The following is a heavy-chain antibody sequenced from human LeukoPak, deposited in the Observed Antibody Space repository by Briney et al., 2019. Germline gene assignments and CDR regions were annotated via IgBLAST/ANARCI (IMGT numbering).Heavy chain of an antibody. Sequence: SVKVSCKASGGTFSSYALSWVRQAPGQGLEWMGGIIPIFGTANYAQKFQGRVTITADESTSTAYMELSSLRSEDTAVYYCASSCSSTSCYRPDYWGQGTLVTVSS. D-gene: IGHD2-2*01. CDR2: IIPIFGTA. CDR3: ASSCSSTSCYRPDY. J-gene: IGHJ4*02. CDR1: GGTFSSYA. V-gene: IGHV1-69*13.